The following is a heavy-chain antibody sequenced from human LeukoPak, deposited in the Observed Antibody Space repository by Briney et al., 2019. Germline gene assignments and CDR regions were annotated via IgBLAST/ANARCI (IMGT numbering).Heavy chain of an antibody. CDR3: ARGGSGWYWGLDI. D-gene: IGHD6-19*01. Sequence: ASVKVSCKASGGTFSSYAISWVRQAPGQGLEWMGRIIPIFGTANYAQKFQGRVTITADESTSTAYMELSSLRSEDTAVYYCARGGSGWYWGLDIWGQGTMVTVSS. CDR2: IIPIFGTA. J-gene: IGHJ3*02. CDR1: GGTFSSYA. V-gene: IGHV1-69*13.